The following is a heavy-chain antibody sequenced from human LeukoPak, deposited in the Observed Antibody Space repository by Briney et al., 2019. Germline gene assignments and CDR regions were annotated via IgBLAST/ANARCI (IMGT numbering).Heavy chain of an antibody. CDR1: GYSFTSTW. CDR2: IDTGDSFI. J-gene: IGHJ4*02. D-gene: IGHD2-8*02. CDR3: ARDEGGVSSWVSH. Sequence: HGGSLKISCKGSGYSFTSTWISGGRQMPGKGLERRGRIDTGDSFIKYNPSFQGHVTISVDKSISTAYLQWSSLRASDTAMYYCARDEGGVSSWVSHWGQGTLVTVSS. V-gene: IGHV5-10-1*01.